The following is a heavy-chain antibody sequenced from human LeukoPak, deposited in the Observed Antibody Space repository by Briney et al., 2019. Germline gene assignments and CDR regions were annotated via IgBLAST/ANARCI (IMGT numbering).Heavy chain of an antibody. V-gene: IGHV3-21*01. CDR1: GFTFSSYS. CDR2: INSGSSYI. Sequence: GGSLRLSCAASGFTFSSYSMDWVRQAPGKGLEWVPSINSGSSYIYYADSVKGRFTISRDNAKNSLFLQMNTLRAEDTAVYYCARAIFSRGWYLVDYWGQGTLVTVSS. J-gene: IGHJ4*02. D-gene: IGHD6-19*01. CDR3: ARAIFSRGWYLVDY.